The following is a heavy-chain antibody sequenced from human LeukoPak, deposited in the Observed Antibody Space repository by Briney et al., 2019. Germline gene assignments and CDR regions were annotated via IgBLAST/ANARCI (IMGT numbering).Heavy chain of an antibody. CDR2: IYSTGST. CDR1: GGSISSSSYY. J-gene: IGHJ4*02. V-gene: IGHV4-61*01. Sequence: SETLSLTCTVSGGSISSSSYYWSWIRQPPGKGLEWIGYIYSTGSTIYNPSLKSRVTISVDTSKNQFSLRLSSVTAADTAVYYCAGEHSGSWRFDYWGQGTLVTVSS. CDR3: AGEHSGSWRFDY. D-gene: IGHD1-26*01.